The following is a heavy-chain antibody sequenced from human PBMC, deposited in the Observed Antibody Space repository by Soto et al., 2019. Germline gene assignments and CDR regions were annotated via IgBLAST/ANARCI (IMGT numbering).Heavy chain of an antibody. V-gene: IGHV1-8*01. J-gene: IGHJ6*03. CDR2: MNPNSGNT. Sequence: ASVKVSCKASGYTFTSYDINWVRQATGQGLEWMGWMNPNSGNTGYAQKFQGRVTMTRNTSISTAYMELSSLRSEDTAVYYCARVFRKYDYRHYYYYYMDVWGKGTTVTVSS. CDR1: GYTFTSYD. CDR3: ARVFRKYDYRHYYYYYMDV. D-gene: IGHD4-4*01.